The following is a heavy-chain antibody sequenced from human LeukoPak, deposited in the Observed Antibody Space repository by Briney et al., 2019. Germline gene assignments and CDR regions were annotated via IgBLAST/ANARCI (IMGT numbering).Heavy chain of an antibody. Sequence: SETLSLTCTVSGGSSSSSSYYWGWIRQPPGKGLEWIGSIYYSGSTYYNPPLKSRVTISVDTSKNQFSLKLSSVTAADTAVYYCARVPHYHYYNMDVWGKGTTVTVSS. CDR1: GGSSSSSSYY. V-gene: IGHV4-39*07. CDR2: IYYSGST. J-gene: IGHJ6*03. CDR3: ARVPHYHYYNMDV.